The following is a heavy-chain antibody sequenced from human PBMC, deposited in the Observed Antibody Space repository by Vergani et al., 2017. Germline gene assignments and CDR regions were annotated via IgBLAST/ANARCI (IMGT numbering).Heavy chain of an antibody. CDR3: ATGAPPCGGDCYYGMDV. CDR2: FDPEDGEK. Sequence: QVQLVQSGAEVKKPGASVKVSCKVSGYTLPELSMHWVRQAPGKGLEWMGGFDPEDGEKIYAQKFQGRVTMTEDTSTDTAYMGLSSLRSEDTAVYYCATGAPPCGGDCYYGMDVWGQGTTVTVSS. D-gene: IGHD2-21*01. CDR1: GYTLPELS. J-gene: IGHJ6*02. V-gene: IGHV1-24*01.